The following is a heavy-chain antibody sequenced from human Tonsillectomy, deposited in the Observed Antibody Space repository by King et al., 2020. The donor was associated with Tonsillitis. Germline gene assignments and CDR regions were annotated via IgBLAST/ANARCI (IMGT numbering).Heavy chain of an antibody. V-gene: IGHV3-48*01. Sequence: VQLVESGGGLVQPGGSLRFSCVASGFTFSTYSMNWVRQAPGKGLEWVSYISGSGSPICYADSVKGRFTISRDHAKTSIFLQMNSLRAEDTAVYYCARDHNWGFDYWGQGTLVTVSS. CDR2: ISGSGSPI. CDR1: GFTFSTYS. D-gene: IGHD7-27*01. J-gene: IGHJ4*02. CDR3: ARDHNWGFDY.